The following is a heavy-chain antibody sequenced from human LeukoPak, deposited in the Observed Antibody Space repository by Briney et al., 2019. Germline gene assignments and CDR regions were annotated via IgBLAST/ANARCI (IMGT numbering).Heavy chain of an antibody. V-gene: IGHV4-59*01. D-gene: IGHD6-19*01. J-gene: IGHJ4*02. Sequence: SETLSLTCTVPGGSISGYYWSWIRQPPGKGLEWIGYIYYSGSTNYKRTLKSRVTISVDTSKNQFSLKLSSVTAADTAVYYCAREVPLQWPEGRYFDYWGQGTLVTVSS. CDR2: IYYSGST. CDR3: AREVPLQWPEGRYFDY. CDR1: GGSISGYY.